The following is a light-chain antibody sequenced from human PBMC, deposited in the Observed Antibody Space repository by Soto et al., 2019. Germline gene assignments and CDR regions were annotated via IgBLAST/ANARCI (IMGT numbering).Light chain of an antibody. CDR1: QSISSY. CDR3: QQSYSTLFT. Sequence: IQMTQSPSSLSASVGDRVTITCRASQSISSYLNWYQQKPGKAPKLLIYAASSLQSGVPSRFSGSGSRTDFTLTISSLQHEDFATYYCQQSYSTLFTFGPGTKVDI. CDR2: AAS. J-gene: IGKJ3*01. V-gene: IGKV1-39*01.